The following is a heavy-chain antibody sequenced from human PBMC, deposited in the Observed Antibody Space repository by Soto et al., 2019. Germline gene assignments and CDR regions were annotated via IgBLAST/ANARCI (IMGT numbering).Heavy chain of an antibody. Sequence: QVQLQESGPGLVKPSQTLSLTCTVSGGSISSVNYYWSWIRQTPDKGLECIGHIYNGGSTYNNPSLKSRVTISVDTSKNQFSLKLSSVSAADPAVYYCTRGPSGDKVDYWCQGTLVTVSS. CDR1: GGSISSVNYY. D-gene: IGHD7-27*01. CDR2: IYNGGST. J-gene: IGHJ4*02. CDR3: TRGPSGDKVDY. V-gene: IGHV4-30-4*01.